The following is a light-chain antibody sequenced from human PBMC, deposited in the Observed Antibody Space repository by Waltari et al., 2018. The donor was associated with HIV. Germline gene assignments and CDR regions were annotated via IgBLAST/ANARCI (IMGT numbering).Light chain of an antibody. Sequence: QSALTQPPSASGSPGQSVTISCNGTSSDVGGNNYVSWYQQYPGKAPRLIIYEVYKRPSGFPPRFSGSRSGNTASLPVSGLQAEDEANYYCSSYAGINTYVLFGGGTKLTVL. CDR2: EVY. CDR3: SSYAGINTYVL. CDR1: SSDVGGNNY. V-gene: IGLV2-8*01. J-gene: IGLJ2*01.